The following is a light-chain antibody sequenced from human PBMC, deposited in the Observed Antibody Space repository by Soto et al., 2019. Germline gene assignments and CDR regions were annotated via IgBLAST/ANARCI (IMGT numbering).Light chain of an antibody. V-gene: IGKV1-5*01. CDR1: QSISSW. Sequence: DIHMTQSPSSLSASVGDRVAITCRASQSISSWLAWYQQKPGKAHKLLIYDAYSLESGVQSRFSGSGSGTEFTLTIRSLQPDDFATYYCKQYNSYSWTFGQGTKVDIK. CDR3: KQYNSYSWT. J-gene: IGKJ1*01. CDR2: DAY.